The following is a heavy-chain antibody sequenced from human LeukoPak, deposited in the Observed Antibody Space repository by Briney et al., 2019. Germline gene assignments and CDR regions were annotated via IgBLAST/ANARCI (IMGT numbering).Heavy chain of an antibody. Sequence: PSETLSLTCTVSGGSISSYYWSWIRQPPGKGLEWTGYIYYSGSTNYNPSLKSRVTISVDTSKNQFSLKLSSVTAADTAVYYCARGDYGDYNDYWGQGTLVTVSS. V-gene: IGHV4-59*01. J-gene: IGHJ4*02. CDR1: GGSISSYY. CDR3: ARGDYGDYNDY. D-gene: IGHD4-17*01. CDR2: IYYSGST.